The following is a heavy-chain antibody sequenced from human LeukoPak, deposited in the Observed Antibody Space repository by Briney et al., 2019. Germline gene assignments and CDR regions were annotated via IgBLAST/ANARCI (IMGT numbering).Heavy chain of an antibody. CDR1: GFTFSSYA. Sequence: GGSLRLSCAASGFTFSSYAMHWVRQAPGKGLEWVAVISYDGSNKFYADSVKGRFTLSRDNSKNTLYLQMNSLRIEDTAVYYGGRGSVGFGELNYWGQGTLVTVSS. CDR2: ISYDGSNK. J-gene: IGHJ4*02. CDR3: GRGSVGFGELNY. V-gene: IGHV3-30-3*01. D-gene: IGHD3-10*01.